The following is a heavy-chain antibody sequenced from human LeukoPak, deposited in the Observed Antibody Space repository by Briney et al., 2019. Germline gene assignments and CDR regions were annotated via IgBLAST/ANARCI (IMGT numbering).Heavy chain of an antibody. V-gene: IGHV1-69*10. D-gene: IGHD3-10*01. CDR1: GGTFSSYA. J-gene: IGHJ4*02. Sequence: ASVTVSCTASGGTFSSYAISWVRQAPGQGLEWMGRIIPILGIANYAQKFQGRVTITADKFTSPAYMEMNSLRAEDTAVYYCARGCMVRGVITQDWGQGTLVTVSS. CDR3: ARGCMVRGVITQD. CDR2: IIPILGIA.